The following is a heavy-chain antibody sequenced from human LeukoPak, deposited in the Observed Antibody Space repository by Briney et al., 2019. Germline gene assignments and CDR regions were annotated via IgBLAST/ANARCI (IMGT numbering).Heavy chain of an antibody. CDR2: IYYSGST. Sequence: PSETLSLTCTVSGGSISSYYWSWIRQPPGKGLEWIGYIYYSGSTNYNPSLKSRVTISVDTSKNQFSLKLSSVTAADTAVYYCARSPNYGSGSWKWSAFWFDPWGQGTLVTVSS. J-gene: IGHJ5*02. D-gene: IGHD3-10*01. CDR3: ARSPNYGSGSWKWSAFWFDP. CDR1: GGSISSYY. V-gene: IGHV4-59*01.